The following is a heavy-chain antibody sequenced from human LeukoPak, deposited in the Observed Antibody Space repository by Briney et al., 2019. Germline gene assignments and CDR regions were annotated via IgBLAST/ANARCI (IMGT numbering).Heavy chain of an antibody. CDR1: EFIFGTIW. CDR3: AREIPGAASAFDY. J-gene: IGHJ4*02. Sequence: GGSLRLSCAASEFIFGTIWMSWVRQAPGKGREWVANMDQDGSQKNYVDSVTGRFTISRDNAKNSLYLQMNSLRVDDTAVYYCAREIPGAASAFDYWGQGTLVTVSS. V-gene: IGHV3-7*03. D-gene: IGHD2-21*01. CDR2: MDQDGSQK.